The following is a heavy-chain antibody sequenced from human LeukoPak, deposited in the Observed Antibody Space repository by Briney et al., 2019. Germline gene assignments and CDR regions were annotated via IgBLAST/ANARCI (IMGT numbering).Heavy chain of an antibody. Sequence: GGSLRLSCAASGFTFSSYWMSWVRRAPGKGLEWVANIKQDGSEKYYVDSVKGRFTISRDNAKNSLYLQMNSLRAEDTAVYYCARRSGSYVFGFEDYWGQGTLVTVSS. D-gene: IGHD1-26*01. CDR3: ARRSGSYVFGFEDY. CDR2: IKQDGSEK. V-gene: IGHV3-7*01. CDR1: GFTFSSYW. J-gene: IGHJ4*02.